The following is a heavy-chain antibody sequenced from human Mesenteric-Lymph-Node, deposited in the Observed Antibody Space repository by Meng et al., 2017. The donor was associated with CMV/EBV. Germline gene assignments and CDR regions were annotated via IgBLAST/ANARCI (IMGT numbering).Heavy chain of an antibody. Sequence: GSLRLSCTVSGDSVNSNGYYYTWIRQPPGKGLEWIGYIYYSRTTKYNPSLKGRVSISLDTPKNQFSLKVTSVTAADTAVYYCARGWGDQSSNLDFWGQGTLVTVS. J-gene: IGHJ4*02. CDR2: IYYSRTT. V-gene: IGHV4-61*08. D-gene: IGHD6-13*01. CDR3: ARGWGDQSSNLDF. CDR1: GDSVNSNGYY.